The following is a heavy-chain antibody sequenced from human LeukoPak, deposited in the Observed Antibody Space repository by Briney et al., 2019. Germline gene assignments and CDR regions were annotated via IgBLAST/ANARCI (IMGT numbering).Heavy chain of an antibody. Sequence: PGGSLRLSCAASGFTFSSYEMNWVRQAPGKGLEWVANIKQDGSEKYYVDSVKGRFTISRDNAKNSLYLQMNSLRAEDTAVYYCARLVVVPAAIAKDKGYYFDYWGQGTLVTVSS. J-gene: IGHJ4*02. CDR1: GFTFSSYE. CDR2: IKQDGSEK. D-gene: IGHD2-2*02. CDR3: ARLVVVPAAIAKDKGYYFDY. V-gene: IGHV3-7*01.